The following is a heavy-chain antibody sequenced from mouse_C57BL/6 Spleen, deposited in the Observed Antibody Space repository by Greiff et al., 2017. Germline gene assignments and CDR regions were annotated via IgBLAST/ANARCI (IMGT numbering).Heavy chain of an antibody. CDR2: IYPGDGDT. J-gene: IGHJ4*01. Sequence: QVQLQQSGPELVKPGASVKISCKASGYAFSSSRMNWVKQRPGKGLEWIGRIYPGDGDTNYNGKFKGKATLTADKSSSTAYMQLSSLTSEDSAVYFCARGPHYAMDDWGQGTSVTVSS. CDR3: ARGPHYAMDD. CDR1: GYAFSSSR. V-gene: IGHV1-82*01.